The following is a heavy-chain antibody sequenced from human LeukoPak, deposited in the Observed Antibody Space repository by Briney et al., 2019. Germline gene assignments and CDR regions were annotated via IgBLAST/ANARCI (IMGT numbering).Heavy chain of an antibody. CDR3: ARVVGSSSWRYFDY. Sequence: SETLSLTCAVYGGSFSGYYWSWIRQPPGKGLEWIGEINHSGSTNYNPSLKSRVTISVDTSKNQFSLKLSSVTAADTAVYYCARVVGSSSWRYFDYWGQGTLVTVSS. D-gene: IGHD6-13*01. CDR1: GGSFSGYY. CDR2: INHSGST. J-gene: IGHJ4*02. V-gene: IGHV4-34*01.